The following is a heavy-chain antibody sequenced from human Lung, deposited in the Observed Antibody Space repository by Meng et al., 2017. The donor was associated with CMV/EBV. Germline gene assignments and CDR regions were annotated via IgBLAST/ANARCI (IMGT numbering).Heavy chain of an antibody. D-gene: IGHD7-27*01. CDR2: IYYSGST. CDR1: GGSISSYF. CDR3: ARDLTREVAWGFDP. Sequence: SXTXSLXCTVSGGSISSYFWRWIRQPPGKGLEWIGYIYYSGSTNYNPSLKSRVTISVDTSKNQFSLKLSSVTAADTAVYYCARDLTREVAWGFDPWGQGTLVTVSS. J-gene: IGHJ5*02. V-gene: IGHV4-59*01.